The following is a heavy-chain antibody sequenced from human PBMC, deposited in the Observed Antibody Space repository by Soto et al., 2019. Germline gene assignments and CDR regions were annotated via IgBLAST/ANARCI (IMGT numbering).Heavy chain of an antibody. Sequence: QVQLRASGPGLVKPSETLSLTCTVSGGSISNHYWSWIRQPPGKGLEWIGYIYYNGNTNYNPSLKSRVTMSVDTSKNQISLTLSSVTAADTAVYYCARANWYSEYWGQGTLVTVSS. V-gene: IGHV4-59*11. CDR1: GGSISNHY. CDR3: ARANWYSEY. D-gene: IGHD7-27*01. J-gene: IGHJ4*02. CDR2: IYYNGNT.